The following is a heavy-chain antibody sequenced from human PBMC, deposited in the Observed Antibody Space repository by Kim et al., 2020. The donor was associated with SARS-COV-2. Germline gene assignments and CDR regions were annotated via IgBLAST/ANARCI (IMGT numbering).Heavy chain of an antibody. V-gene: IGHV4-4*02. CDR3: ARGVSSAWTLRAWFDP. D-gene: IGHD3-22*01. Sequence: SETLSLTCVVSGASISSSSCWSWVRQPPGKGLEWIGEVDHSGTTSYNVSLKNRVSILVDKSKNQFSLRVTSVSAADTAVYYCARGVSSAWTLRAWFDPWGQGTLVTVS. CDR2: VDHSGTT. CDR1: GASISSSSC. J-gene: IGHJ5*02.